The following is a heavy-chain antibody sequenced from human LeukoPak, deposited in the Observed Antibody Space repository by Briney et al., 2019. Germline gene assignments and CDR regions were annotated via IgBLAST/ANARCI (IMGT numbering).Heavy chain of an antibody. Sequence: ASVKVSCKASGYTFTSYAMNWVRQATGQGLEWMGWMNPNSGNTGYAQKFQGRVTMTRNTSISTAYMELSSLRSEDTAVYYCARVLGRSTRVPSYWGQGTLVTVSS. V-gene: IGHV1-8*02. CDR2: MNPNSGNT. CDR3: ARVLGRSTRVPSY. J-gene: IGHJ4*02. CDR1: GYTFTSYA. D-gene: IGHD5/OR15-5a*01.